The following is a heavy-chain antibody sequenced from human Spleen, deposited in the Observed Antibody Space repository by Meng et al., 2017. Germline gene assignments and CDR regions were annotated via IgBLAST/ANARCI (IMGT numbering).Heavy chain of an antibody. J-gene: IGHJ1*01. D-gene: IGHD3-10*01. Sequence: QVQLQESGPGLVKPSQTLSLTCTVSGGSISSGDYYWSWIRQPPGKGLEWIGYIFYSGNTKYNPSLKSRVSISVDTSKNQFSLELTSVTAADTAVYYCLRGSGGSVWGQGTLVTVSS. CDR3: LRGSGGSV. V-gene: IGHV4-30-4*01. CDR1: GGSISSGDYY. CDR2: IFYSGNT.